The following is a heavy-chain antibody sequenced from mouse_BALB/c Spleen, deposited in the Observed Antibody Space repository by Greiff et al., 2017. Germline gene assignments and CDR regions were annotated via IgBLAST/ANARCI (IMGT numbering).Heavy chain of an antibody. D-gene: IGHD1-1*01. J-gene: IGHJ2*01. CDR1: GYTFTSYY. CDR3: TWTAVVASSLDY. CDR2: INPSNGGT. V-gene: IGHV1-53*01. Sequence: QVQLQQPGAELVQPGASVKLSCKASGYTFTSYYMYWVKQRPGQGLEWIGGINPSNGGTNFNETFKGKATLTADKSTSTAYMELSSLTSEDSAVYYCTWTAVVASSLDYWGQGTTLTVSS.